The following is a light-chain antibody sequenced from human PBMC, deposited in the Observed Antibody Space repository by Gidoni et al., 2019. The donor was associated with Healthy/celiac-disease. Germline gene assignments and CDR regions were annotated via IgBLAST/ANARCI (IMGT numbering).Light chain of an antibody. Sequence: EIVLTQSPATLSLSPGERATLSCRASQSVSSYLAWYQQKPGQAPRLLIYDASNRATGIPARFSGSGSGTDFTLTISSLEPEDFAVYYCQRHRTFGQXTKVEIK. CDR3: QRHRT. V-gene: IGKV3-11*01. CDR1: QSVSSY. CDR2: DAS. J-gene: IGKJ1*01.